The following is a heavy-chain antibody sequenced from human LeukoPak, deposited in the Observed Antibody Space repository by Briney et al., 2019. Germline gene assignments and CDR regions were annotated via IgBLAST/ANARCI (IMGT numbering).Heavy chain of an antibody. CDR2: ISSSGSTI. J-gene: IGHJ4*02. Sequence: GESLRLSCAASGFTFSDYSMNWVRQAPGKGLEWVSYISSSGSTIYYADSVKGRFTISRDNAKNSLYLQMNSLRAEDTAVYYCASGLSGWYLKNFDYWGQGTLVTVSS. D-gene: IGHD6-19*01. CDR3: ASGLSGWYLKNFDY. CDR1: GFTFSDYS. V-gene: IGHV3-48*04.